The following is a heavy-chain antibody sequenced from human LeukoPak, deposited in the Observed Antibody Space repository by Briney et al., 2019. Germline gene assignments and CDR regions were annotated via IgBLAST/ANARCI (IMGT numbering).Heavy chain of an antibody. Sequence: GGSLRLSCAASGFTFSSYHMSWVRRAPGKGREWVANIRQDGSGQFYADSVKGRFTISRDNAKNSLYLQMDSLRVEDTAVYYCAIQARPGIATAGIRAWFDPWGQGTLVSVSS. V-gene: IGHV3-7*01. J-gene: IGHJ5*02. CDR2: IRQDGSGQ. CDR1: GFTFSSYH. D-gene: IGHD6-13*01. CDR3: AIQARPGIATAGIRAWFDP.